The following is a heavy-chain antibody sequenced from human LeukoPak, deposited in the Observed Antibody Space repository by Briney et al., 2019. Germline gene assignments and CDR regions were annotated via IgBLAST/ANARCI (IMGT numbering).Heavy chain of an antibody. Sequence: ASVKVSCKASGYTFTGYYMHWVRQAPGQGLEWMGRINPNSGGTNYAQKCQGRVTMTRDTSISTAYMELSRLRSDDTAVYYCARGSTPYNYESSGYYDRGWVDPWGQGTLVTVFS. CDR1: GYTFTGYY. V-gene: IGHV1-2*06. CDR3: ARGSTPYNYESSGYYDRGWVDP. CDR2: INPNSGGT. D-gene: IGHD3-22*01. J-gene: IGHJ5*02.